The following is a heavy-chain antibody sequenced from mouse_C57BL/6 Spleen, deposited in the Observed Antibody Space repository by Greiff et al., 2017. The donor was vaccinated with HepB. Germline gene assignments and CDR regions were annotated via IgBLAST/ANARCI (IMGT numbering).Heavy chain of an antibody. V-gene: IGHV1-72*01. D-gene: IGHD1-1*01. Sequence: QVQLQQPGAELVKPGASVKLSCKASGYTFTSYWMHWVKPRPGRGLEWIGRIDPNSGGTKYNEKFKSKATLTVDKPSSTAYMQLSSLTSEDSAVYYCASHYGSSYYWYFDVWGTGTTVTVSS. J-gene: IGHJ1*03. CDR2: IDPNSGGT. CDR1: GYTFTSYW. CDR3: ASHYGSSYYWYFDV.